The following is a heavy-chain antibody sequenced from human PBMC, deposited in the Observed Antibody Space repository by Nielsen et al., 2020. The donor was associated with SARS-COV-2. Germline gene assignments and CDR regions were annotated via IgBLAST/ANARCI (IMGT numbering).Heavy chain of an antibody. Sequence: SLKISCAASGFTFDDYAMHWVRQAPGKGLEWVSGISWNSGSIAYADSVKGRFTISRDNAKNSMSLQMNSLRVEDTAAYYCARDWSRAFDVWGQGTMVTVSS. V-gene: IGHV3-9*01. CDR3: ARDWSRAFDV. CDR1: GFTFDDYA. J-gene: IGHJ3*01. CDR2: ISWNSGSI.